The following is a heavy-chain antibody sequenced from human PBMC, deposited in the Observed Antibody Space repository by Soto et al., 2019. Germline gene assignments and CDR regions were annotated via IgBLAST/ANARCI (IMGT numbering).Heavy chain of an antibody. J-gene: IGHJ4*02. CDR2: ISYDGTDE. D-gene: IGHD6-25*01. CDR1: GFSFSSYG. CDR3: ASRRVGFPFDY. Sequence: GGSLRLSCAASGFSFSSYGMHWVRQAPGKGLEWVAMISYDGTDEYYADSVKGRFTISRDTSQSQFSLNLASVTTADTAVYYCASRRVGFPFDYWGQGTLVTVSS. V-gene: IGHV3-30*03.